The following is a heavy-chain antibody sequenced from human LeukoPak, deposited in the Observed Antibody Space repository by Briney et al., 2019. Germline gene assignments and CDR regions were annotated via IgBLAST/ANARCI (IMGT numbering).Heavy chain of an antibody. D-gene: IGHD2-2*01. Sequence: SETLSLTCSVSGVSISTQSWSWIRQSPGKGLEWVGYRCDDGRDLYNPSLRRRVTISVDASLKQFSLSLRSVTAADTAMYYCARTTRVAPAGRAEYFEDWGQGTLVIVSS. CDR2: RCDDGRD. CDR3: ARTTRVAPAGRAEYFED. J-gene: IGHJ1*01. CDR1: GVSISTQS. V-gene: IGHV4-59*03.